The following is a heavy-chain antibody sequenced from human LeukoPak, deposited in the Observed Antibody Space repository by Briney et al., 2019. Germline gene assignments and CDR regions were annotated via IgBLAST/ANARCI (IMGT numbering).Heavy chain of an antibody. V-gene: IGHV3-33*01. CDR3: ARDAVYSSSWQYY. J-gene: IGHJ4*02. CDR2: IWYDGSNK. CDR1: GFTFSSYG. D-gene: IGHD6-13*01. Sequence: GGSLRLSCAASGFTFSSYGMHWVRQAPGKGLGWVAVIWYDGSNKYYADSVKGRFTISRDNSKNTLYLQMNSLRAEDTAVYYCARDAVYSSSWQYYWGQGTLVTASS.